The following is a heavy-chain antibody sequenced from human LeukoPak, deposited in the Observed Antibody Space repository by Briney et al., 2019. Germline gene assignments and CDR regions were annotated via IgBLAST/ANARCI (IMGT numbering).Heavy chain of an antibody. D-gene: IGHD3-16*01. CDR3: ARGLHRSGAFDI. J-gene: IGHJ3*02. V-gene: IGHV1-69*04. CDR1: GYTFTSYY. Sequence: ASVKVSCKASGYTFTSYYMHWVRQAPGQGLEWMGRIIPILGIANYAQKFQGRVTITADKSTSTAYMELSSLRSEDTAVYYCARGLHRSGAFDIWGQGTMVTVSS. CDR2: IIPILGIA.